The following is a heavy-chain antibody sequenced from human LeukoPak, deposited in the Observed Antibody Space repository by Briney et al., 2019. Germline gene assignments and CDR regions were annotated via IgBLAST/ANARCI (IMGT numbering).Heavy chain of an antibody. CDR3: ARALRQQLVTGWFDP. V-gene: IGHV4-59*01. CDR1: GGSISSYY. Sequence: SETLSLTCTVSGGSISSYYWSWIRQPPGKGLEWIGYISYTGNTNYNPSLKSRVTISVDTSKNQFPLRLTSVTAADTAVYYCARALRQQLVTGWFDPWGQGTLVTVSS. J-gene: IGHJ5*02. CDR2: ISYTGNT. D-gene: IGHD6-13*01.